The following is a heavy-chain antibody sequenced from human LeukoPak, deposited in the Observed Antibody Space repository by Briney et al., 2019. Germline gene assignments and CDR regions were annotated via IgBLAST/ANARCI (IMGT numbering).Heavy chain of an antibody. CDR2: TYYRSKWYN. J-gene: IGHJ6*04. CDR1: GDSVSGNSAA. V-gene: IGHV6-1*01. Sequence: SQTLSLTCAISGDSVSGNSAAWHWSRQSPSRGLEWLGRTYYRSKWYNDYAVSVKSRITINPDTSKNQFSLQLNSVTPEDTAVYYCAREVTMVRGVIIIPYYYYGMDVWGKGTTVTVSS. CDR3: AREVTMVRGVIIIPYYYYGMDV. D-gene: IGHD3-10*01.